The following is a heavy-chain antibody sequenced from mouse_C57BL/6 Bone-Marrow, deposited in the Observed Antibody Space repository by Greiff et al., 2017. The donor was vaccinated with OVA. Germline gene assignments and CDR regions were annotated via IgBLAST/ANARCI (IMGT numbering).Heavy chain of an antibody. V-gene: IGHV1-15*01. CDR2: IDHENGGT. CDR3: TTSYGSSFYWYFDV. CDR1: GYTFTDYE. D-gene: IGHD1-1*01. J-gene: IGHJ1*03. Sequence: VKLQQSGAELVRPGASVTLSCKASGYTFTDYEMHWVKQTPVHGLEWIGAIDHENGGTAYNQKFKGKATLTADKSSSTAYMELRSLTTEDSAVYYCTTSYGSSFYWYFDVWGTGTTVTVSS.